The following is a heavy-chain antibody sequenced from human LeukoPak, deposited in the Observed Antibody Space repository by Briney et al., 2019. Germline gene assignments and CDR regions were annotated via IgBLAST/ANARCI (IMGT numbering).Heavy chain of an antibody. CDR3: ARSPYYDFWSGYLYYYMDV. CDR1: GGTFSNYA. J-gene: IGHJ6*03. V-gene: IGHV1-69*01. CDR2: IIPTLGTA. D-gene: IGHD3-3*01. Sequence: SVKVSCKASGGTFSNYAISWVRQAPGQGLEWMGGIIPTLGTANYAQKFQGRVTITADESTSTAYMELSSLRSEDTAVYYCARSPYYDFWSGYLYYYMDVWGKGTTVTVSS.